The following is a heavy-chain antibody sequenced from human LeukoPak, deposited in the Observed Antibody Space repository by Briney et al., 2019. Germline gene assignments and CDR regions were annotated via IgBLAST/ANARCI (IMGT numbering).Heavy chain of an antibody. J-gene: IGHJ4*02. CDR2: IYYSGST. V-gene: IGHV4-59*08. Sequence: SETLSLTCSVSDGSTTGYYWSWIRQPPGKGLEWIGYIYYSGSTNYNPSPKSRVTISVDTSKNQFSLKLSSVTAADTAVYYCARQYCSGGSCYDYFDYWGQGTLVTVSS. CDR3: ARQYCSGGSCYDYFDY. CDR1: DGSTTGYY. D-gene: IGHD2-15*01.